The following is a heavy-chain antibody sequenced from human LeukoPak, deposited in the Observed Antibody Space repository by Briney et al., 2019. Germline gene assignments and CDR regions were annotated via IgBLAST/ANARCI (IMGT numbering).Heavy chain of an antibody. V-gene: IGHV1-69*05. CDR3: ASLVGAVAGTRTYYYYYYMDV. CDR2: IIPIFGTA. Sequence: SVKVSCKASGGTFSSHAISWVRQAHGQGLEWMGGIIPIFGTANYAQKFQGRVTITTDESTSTAYMELSSLRSEDTAVYYCASLVGAVAGTRTYYYYYYMDVWGKGTTVTVSS. J-gene: IGHJ6*03. CDR1: GGTFSSHA. D-gene: IGHD6-19*01.